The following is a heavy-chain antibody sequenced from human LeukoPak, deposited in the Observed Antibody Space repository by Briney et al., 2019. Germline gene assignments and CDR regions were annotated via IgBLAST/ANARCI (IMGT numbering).Heavy chain of an antibody. CDR1: GFTFSSYA. V-gene: IGHV3-23*01. J-gene: IGHJ4*02. D-gene: IGHD6-19*01. CDR3: AKDPAIRLIAVAGTGGDY. Sequence: GGSLRLSCAASGFTFSSYAMSWVRQAPGKGLEWVSAISGSGGSTYYADSVKGRFTISRDNSKNTLYLQMNSLRAEDTAVYYCAKDPAIRLIAVAGTGGDYWGQGTLVTVSS. CDR2: ISGSGGST.